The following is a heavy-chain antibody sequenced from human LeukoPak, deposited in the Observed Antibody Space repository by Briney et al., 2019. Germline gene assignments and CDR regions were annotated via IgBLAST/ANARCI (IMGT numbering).Heavy chain of an antibody. CDR3: ARVGNGSGDMDV. V-gene: IGHV3-30*04. CDR2: ISYDGSNK. Sequence: PGGSLRLSCAASGFTFSSYAMHWVRQAPGKGLEWVAVISYDGSNKYYADSVKGRFTISRDNSKNTLYLQMNSLRAEDTAVYYCARVGNGSGDMDVWGKGTTVTVSS. J-gene: IGHJ6*03. D-gene: IGHD3-10*01. CDR1: GFTFSSYA.